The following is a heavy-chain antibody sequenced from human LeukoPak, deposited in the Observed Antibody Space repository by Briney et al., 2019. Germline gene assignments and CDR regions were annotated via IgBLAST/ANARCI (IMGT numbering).Heavy chain of an antibody. CDR3: ARASSGSYYGSTVNFDY. Sequence: PSETLSLTCTVSGGSISSYYWSWIRQPPGKGLEWIEYIYYSGSTNYNPPLKSRVTISVDTSKNQFSLKLSSVTAADTAVYYCARASSGSYYGSTVNFDYWGQGTLVTVSS. J-gene: IGHJ4*02. CDR2: IYYSGST. V-gene: IGHV4-59*01. D-gene: IGHD1-26*01. CDR1: GGSISSYY.